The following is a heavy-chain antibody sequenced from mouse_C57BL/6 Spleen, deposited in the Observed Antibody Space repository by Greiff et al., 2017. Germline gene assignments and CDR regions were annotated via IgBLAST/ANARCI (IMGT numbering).Heavy chain of an antibody. V-gene: IGHV1-59*01. J-gene: IGHJ1*03. Sequence: QVQLQQPGAELVRPGPSVKLSCKASGYTFTSYWMHWVKQRPGQGLEWIGVIDPSDSYINYKQKLKGKATLTIYTSSSTAYMQLSSLTSEDSAVSSCERGRDYGNSHWYFDVWGTGTTVTVSS. CDR1: GYTFTSYW. D-gene: IGHD1-1*01. CDR3: ERGRDYGNSHWYFDV. CDR2: IDPSDSYI.